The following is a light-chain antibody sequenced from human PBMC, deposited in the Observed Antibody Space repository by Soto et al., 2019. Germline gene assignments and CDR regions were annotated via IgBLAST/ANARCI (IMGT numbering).Light chain of an antibody. CDR3: SSDTSSSTLVV. V-gene: IGLV2-14*03. CDR1: SSDDGTYRY. Sequence: QSALTQPASVSGSPGQSITISCTGTSSDDGTYRYVSWYQQHPGKAPKLMIYDVSTRPSGVSSRFSGSKSGNTASLTISGLQAEDEADYYCSSDTSSSTLVVFGGGTKVTVL. J-gene: IGLJ2*01. CDR2: DVS.